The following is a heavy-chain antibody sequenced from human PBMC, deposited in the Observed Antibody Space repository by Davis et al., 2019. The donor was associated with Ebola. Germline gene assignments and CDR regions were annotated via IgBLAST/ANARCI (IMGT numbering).Heavy chain of an antibody. J-gene: IGHJ4*02. CDR3: AKALDIVVVPAAIGDY. V-gene: IGHV3-48*01. CDR1: GFTFSSYS. CDR2: ISSSSSTI. D-gene: IGHD2-2*01. Sequence: GESLKISCAASGFTFSSYSMNWVRQAPGKGLEWVSYISSSSSTIYYADSVKGRFTISRDNSKNTLYLQMNSLRAEDTAVYYCAKALDIVVVPAAIGDYWGQGTLVTVSS.